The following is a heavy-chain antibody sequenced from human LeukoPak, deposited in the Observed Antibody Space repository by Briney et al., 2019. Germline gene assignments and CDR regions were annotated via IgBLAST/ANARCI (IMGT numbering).Heavy chain of an antibody. J-gene: IGHJ4*02. CDR1: GFTVSSNY. Sequence: GGSLRLSCAASGFTVSSNYMSWVRQAPGRGLEWVSVIYSGGSTYYADSVKGRFTISRDNSKNTLFLQMTSLRAGDTAVYYCARGTVTMVDYWGQGTLVTVSS. CDR3: ARGTVTMVDY. CDR2: IYSGGST. V-gene: IGHV3-66*01. D-gene: IGHD3-10*01.